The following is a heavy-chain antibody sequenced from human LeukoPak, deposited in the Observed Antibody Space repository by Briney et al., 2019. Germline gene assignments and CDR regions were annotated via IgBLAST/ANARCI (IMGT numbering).Heavy chain of an antibody. CDR2: INPNSGGT. CDR1: GYTFTGYY. CDR3: ASGFSVQMGSPLSYSDY. V-gene: IGHV1-2*02. Sequence: ASVKVSCKASGYTFTGYYMHWVRQAPGQGLEWMGWINPNSGGTYYAQKFQGRVTMTRDTSISTAYMGLSRLRSDDTAVYHCASGFSVQMGSPLSYSDYWGQGTLVTVSS. J-gene: IGHJ4*02. D-gene: IGHD5/OR15-5a*01.